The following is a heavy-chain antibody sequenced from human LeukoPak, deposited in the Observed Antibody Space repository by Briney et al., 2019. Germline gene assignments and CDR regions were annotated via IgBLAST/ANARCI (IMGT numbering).Heavy chain of an antibody. CDR1: GFTFSSYA. CDR2: ISGSGGST. Sequence: GGSLRLSCAASGFTFSSYAMSWVRQAPGKGLEWVSAISGSGGSTYYADSVKGRFTISRDNSKNTLYLQVNSLRAEDTAVYYCAKDRRDYVWGSYRFGGYWGQGTLVTVSS. CDR3: AKDRRDYVWGSYRFGGY. D-gene: IGHD3-16*02. J-gene: IGHJ4*02. V-gene: IGHV3-23*01.